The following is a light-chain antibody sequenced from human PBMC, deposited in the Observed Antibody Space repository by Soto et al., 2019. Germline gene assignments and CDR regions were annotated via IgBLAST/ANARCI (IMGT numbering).Light chain of an antibody. J-gene: IGKJ1*01. V-gene: IGKV3-20*01. CDR3: QQYGSSPGT. Sequence: EIVLTQSPGPMSLSPGERVTLSCRASQSVSGSYLAWYQQKPGQPPRLLIYGASSRASGIPDRFSGSGSGTDFTLTISRLEPEDFAVYYCQQYGSSPGTCGQGTKVDIK. CDR1: QSVSGSY. CDR2: GAS.